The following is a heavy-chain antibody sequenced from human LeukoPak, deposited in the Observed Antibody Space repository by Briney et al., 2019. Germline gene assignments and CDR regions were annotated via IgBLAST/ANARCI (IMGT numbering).Heavy chain of an antibody. CDR1: GFTFSNYG. CDR3: ARDPYYGSGKYYYAMDL. CDR2: MWYDESHA. D-gene: IGHD3-10*01. Sequence: PGGSLRLSCAASGFTFSNYGMHWVRQAPGKGLEWVGVMWYDESHAYSGDSVEGRFTISRDKSKNTLYLHMDSLRAADTAVYYCARDPYYGSGKYYYAMDLWGQGTTVTVSS. J-gene: IGHJ6*02. V-gene: IGHV3-33*01.